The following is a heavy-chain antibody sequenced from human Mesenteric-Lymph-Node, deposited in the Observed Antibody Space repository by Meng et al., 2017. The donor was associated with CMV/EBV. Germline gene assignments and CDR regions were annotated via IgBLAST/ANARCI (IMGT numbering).Heavy chain of an antibody. CDR2: VSGSGDST. D-gene: IGHD3-10*01. CDR1: FILSHYA. Sequence: FILSHYAMRWVRQAPEEGLEWVSGVSGSGDSTYYADFVKGRFTISRDNSKNTLFLQMNSLRAEDTAVYYCTKDPPMVRGVNQNSDYWGQGTLVTVSS. CDR3: TKDPPMVRGVNQNSDY. V-gene: IGHV3-23*01. J-gene: IGHJ4*02.